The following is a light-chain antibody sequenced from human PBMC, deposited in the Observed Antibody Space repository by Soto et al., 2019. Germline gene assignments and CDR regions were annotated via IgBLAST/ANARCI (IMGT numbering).Light chain of an antibody. J-gene: IGKJ1*01. CDR2: KAS. Sequence: DIQMTPSLSSLSASVGDRVTITPRASQSISGWLAWYQQKPGKAPKLLIYKASSLESGVPSRFSGSGSGTEFTLTISSLQPDDFATYYCQQYNSYSRTFGQGTKVDIK. V-gene: IGKV1-5*03. CDR1: QSISGW. CDR3: QQYNSYSRT.